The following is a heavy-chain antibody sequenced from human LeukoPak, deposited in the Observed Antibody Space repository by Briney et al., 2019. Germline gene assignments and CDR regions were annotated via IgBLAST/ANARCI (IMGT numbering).Heavy chain of an antibody. CDR1: GGTFSSYA. CDR3: ARDGSGYYDILTGYVY. J-gene: IGHJ4*02. D-gene: IGHD3-9*01. CDR2: IIPILGIA. V-gene: IGHV1-69*04. Sequence: GSSVKVSCKASGGTFSSYAISWVRQAPGQGPEWMGRIIPILGIANYAQKFQGRVTITADKSTSTAYMELSSLRSEDTAVYYCARDGSGYYDILTGYVYWGQGTLVTVSS.